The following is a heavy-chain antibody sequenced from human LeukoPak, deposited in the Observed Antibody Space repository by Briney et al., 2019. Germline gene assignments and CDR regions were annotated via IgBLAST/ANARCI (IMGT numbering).Heavy chain of an antibody. CDR2: ISGSGGST. J-gene: IGHJ4*02. CDR3: AKETSERGAARPGD. CDR1: GFTFSSYA. V-gene: IGHV3-23*01. Sequence: GGSLRLSYAASGFTFSSYAMSWVRQAPGKGLEWVSAISGSGGSTYYADSVKGRFTISRDNSKNTLYLQMNSLRAEDTAVYYCAKETSERGAARPGDWGQGTLVTVSS. D-gene: IGHD6-6*01.